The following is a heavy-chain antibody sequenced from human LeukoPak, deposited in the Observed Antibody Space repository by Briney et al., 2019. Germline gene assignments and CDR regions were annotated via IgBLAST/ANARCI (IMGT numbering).Heavy chain of an antibody. Sequence: GESLKISCRGSGYSFTSYWIGWVRQMPGKGLEWMGIIYPGDSDTRYSPSFQGQVTISADKSISTAYLQWSSLKASDTAMYYCARSTMVRGVTYLLDYWGQGTLVTVSS. D-gene: IGHD3-10*01. J-gene: IGHJ4*02. CDR1: GYSFTSYW. CDR3: ARSTMVRGVTYLLDY. V-gene: IGHV5-51*01. CDR2: IYPGDSDT.